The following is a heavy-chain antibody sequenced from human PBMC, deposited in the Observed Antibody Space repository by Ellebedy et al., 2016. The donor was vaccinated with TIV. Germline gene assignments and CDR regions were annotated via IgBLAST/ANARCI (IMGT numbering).Heavy chain of an antibody. CDR2: ISGSGGST. CDR1: GFTFSSYA. J-gene: IGHJ6*02. CDR3: ARVGSGWPQGYYYYYGMDV. V-gene: IGHV3-23*01. D-gene: IGHD6-19*01. Sequence: GGSLRLSXAASGFTFSSYAMSWVRQAPGKGLEWVSAISGSGGSTYYADSVKGRFTISRDNSKNTLYLQMNSLRAEDTAVYYCARVGSGWPQGYYYYYGMDVWGQGTTVTVSS.